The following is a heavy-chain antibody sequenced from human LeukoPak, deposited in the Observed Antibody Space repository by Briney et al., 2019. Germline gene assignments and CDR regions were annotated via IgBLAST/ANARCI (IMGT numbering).Heavy chain of an antibody. J-gene: IGHJ4*02. D-gene: IGHD2-2*01. CDR2: IIPIFGTA. V-gene: IGHV1-69*05. CDR1: GYTFTSYG. Sequence: GASVKVSCKASGYTFTSYGISWVRQAPGQGLEWMGGIIPIFGTANYAQRFQGRVTITTDESTSTAYMELSSLRSEDTAVYYCARTTSTPDYYFDYWGQGTLVTVSS. CDR3: ARTTSTPDYYFDY.